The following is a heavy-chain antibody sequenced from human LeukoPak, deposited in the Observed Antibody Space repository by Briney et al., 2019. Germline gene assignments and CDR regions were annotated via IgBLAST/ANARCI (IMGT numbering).Heavy chain of an antibody. J-gene: IGHJ4*02. CDR2: INSDGSST. CDR3: ARGGYGDHHFDY. CDR1: GFTFSSYW. Sequence: GGSLRLSCAASGFTFSSYWMHWVRQAPGKGLVWVSRINSDGSSTSYADSVKGRFTISRDNAKNSLYLQMNSLRAEDTAVYYCARGGYGDHHFDYWGQGTLVTVSS. V-gene: IGHV3-74*01. D-gene: IGHD4-17*01.